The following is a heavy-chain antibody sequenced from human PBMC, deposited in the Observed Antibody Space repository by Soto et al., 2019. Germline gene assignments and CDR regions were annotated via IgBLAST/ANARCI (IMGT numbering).Heavy chain of an antibody. V-gene: IGHV4-30-4*01. J-gene: IGHJ5*02. CDR2: ISYSGGT. CDR3: ARVGTIFGIVTNNWFDP. CDR1: GDSISSGDYY. D-gene: IGHD3-3*01. Sequence: QVHLQESGPGLVKPSQTLSLTCTVSGDSISSGDYYWSWIRQPRGKGLEWIGYISYSGGTYYNPSLKSRVTTSLDTSKNQISLYVSSVTAADTAVYYCARVGTIFGIVTNNWFDPWGQGTLVTVSS.